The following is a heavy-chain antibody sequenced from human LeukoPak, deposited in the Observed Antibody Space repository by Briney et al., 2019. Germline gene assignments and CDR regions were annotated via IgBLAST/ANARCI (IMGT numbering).Heavy chain of an antibody. Sequence: ASVKVACKASGYTFTGYYMHWVRQAPGQGLEWMGWINPNSGGTNYAQKFQGRVTMTRDTSISTAYMELSRLRSDDTAVYYCARQHYYDTLLPFDPWGQGTLVTVSS. J-gene: IGHJ5*02. D-gene: IGHD3-22*01. CDR1: GYTFTGYY. V-gene: IGHV1-2*02. CDR3: ARQHYYDTLLPFDP. CDR2: INPNSGGT.